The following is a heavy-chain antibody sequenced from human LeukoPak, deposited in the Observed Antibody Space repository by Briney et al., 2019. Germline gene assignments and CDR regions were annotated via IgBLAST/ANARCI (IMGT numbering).Heavy chain of an antibody. CDR2: VIHSGST. CDR3: VQRNKYRVWPA. J-gene: IGHJ5*02. D-gene: IGHD5/OR15-5a*01. Sequence: PSETLSLTCAVDAESFSNYYWSWIRQFPGKGLEWIGDVIHSGSTNNNPSLKSRVTMSVDTSKEQFSLKLSSLTAADTAVYYCVQRNKYRVWPAWGQGTLVSVSS. V-gene: IGHV4-34*12. CDR1: AESFSNYY.